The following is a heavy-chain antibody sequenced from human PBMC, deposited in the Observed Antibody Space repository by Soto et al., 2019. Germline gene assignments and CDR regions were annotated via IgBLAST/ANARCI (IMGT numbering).Heavy chain of an antibody. V-gene: IGHV3-48*03. D-gene: IGHD6-13*01. J-gene: IGHJ4*02. CDR3: VKQQVLRRGFFDF. CDR2: ISSGGSTI. Sequence: PGGSLRLSCAASGFTFSSFERNWVRQAPRKGLEWLSYISSGGSTIYYADSVKGRFTTSRDNARNSLFLQMNSLRAEDTAVYYCVKQQVLRRGFFDFWGQGTLVTVYS. CDR1: GFTFSSFE.